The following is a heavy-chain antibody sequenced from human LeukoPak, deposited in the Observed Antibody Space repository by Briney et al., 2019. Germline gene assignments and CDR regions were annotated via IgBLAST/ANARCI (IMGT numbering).Heavy chain of an antibody. CDR3: AKEYCSTTNCLGD. V-gene: IGHV3-30*18. D-gene: IGHD2-2*01. CDR1: GFTFSTYV. Sequence: GRSLRLSCAASGFTFSTYVFHWVRQAPGKGLEWVAVISYDGSEKYYADSVKGRFTISRDNSKNTLYLQMTSLRAEDTAVYYCAKEYCSTTNCLGDWGLGTPVTVSP. J-gene: IGHJ4*02. CDR2: ISYDGSEK.